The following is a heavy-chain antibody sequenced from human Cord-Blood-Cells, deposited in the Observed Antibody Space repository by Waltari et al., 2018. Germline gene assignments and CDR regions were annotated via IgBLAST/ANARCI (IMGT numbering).Heavy chain of an antibody. J-gene: IGHJ4*02. Sequence: QVQLQQWGAGLLQPSETLSLTCAVYGGSFSGYYWCWTRQPPGTGLEWIGEINHSGSTNYNPSLKSRVTISVDTSKNQFSLKLSSVTAADTAVYYCARRGSIVVVPAAMIGGFDYWGQGTLVTVSS. CDR3: ARRGSIVVVPAAMIGGFDY. CDR1: GGSFSGYY. V-gene: IGHV4-34*01. CDR2: INHSGST. D-gene: IGHD2-2*01.